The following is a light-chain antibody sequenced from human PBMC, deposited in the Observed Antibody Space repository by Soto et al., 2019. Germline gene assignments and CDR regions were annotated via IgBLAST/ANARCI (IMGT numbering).Light chain of an antibody. J-gene: IGLJ2*01. V-gene: IGLV3-1*01. CDR3: QAWDSSTGV. CDR1: KLGDKY. CDR2: EDR. Sequence: SYELTQPPSVSVSPGQTASITCSGDKLGDKYACWYQQKPGQSPVLVIYEDRKRPSGIPERFSGSNSGSTATLTISGTQAMDEADYYCQAWDSSTGVFGGGTKVTVL.